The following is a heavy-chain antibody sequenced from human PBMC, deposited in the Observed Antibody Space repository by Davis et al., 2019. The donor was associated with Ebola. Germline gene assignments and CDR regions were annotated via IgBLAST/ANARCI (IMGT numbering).Heavy chain of an antibody. CDR3: TRPSAYCSGGSCPS. J-gene: IGHJ4*02. D-gene: IGHD2-15*01. CDR1: GFTFSGSA. V-gene: IGHV3-73*01. Sequence: PGGSLRLSCSASGFTFSGSAMHWVRQASGKGLEWVGRIRSKANSYATAYAASVKGRFTISRDDSKNTAYLQMNSLKTEDTAVYYCTRPSAYCSGGSCPSWGQGTLVTVSS. CDR2: IRSKANSYAT.